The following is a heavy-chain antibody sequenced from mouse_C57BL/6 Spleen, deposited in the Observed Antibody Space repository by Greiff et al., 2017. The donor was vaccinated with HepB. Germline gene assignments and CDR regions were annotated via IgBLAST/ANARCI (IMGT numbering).Heavy chain of an antibody. CDR2: IYPGSGST. D-gene: IGHD2-3*01. V-gene: IGHV1-55*01. CDR1: GYTFTSYW. J-gene: IGHJ4*01. CDR3: AREDGYSAMDY. Sequence: QVQLKQPGAELVKPGASVKMSCKASGYTFTSYWITWVKQRPGQGLEWIGDIYPGSGSTNYNEKFKSKATLTVDTSSSTAYMQLSSLTSEDSAVYYCAREDGYSAMDYWGQGTSVTVSS.